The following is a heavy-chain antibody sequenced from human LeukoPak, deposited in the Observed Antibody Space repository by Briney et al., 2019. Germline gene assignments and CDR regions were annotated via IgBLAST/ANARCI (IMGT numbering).Heavy chain of an antibody. D-gene: IGHD5-18*01. J-gene: IGHJ4*02. CDR1: GFTFTGYW. CDR3: ARDWSRGYSYGQGY. CDR2: ISSSSSTI. V-gene: IGHV3-48*01. Sequence: GGSLRLSCAASGFTFTGYWMHWVHQVPGKGLQWVSYISSSSSTIYYADSVKGRFTISRDNAKNSLYLQMNSLRAEDTAVYYCARDWSRGYSYGQGYWGQGTLVTVSS.